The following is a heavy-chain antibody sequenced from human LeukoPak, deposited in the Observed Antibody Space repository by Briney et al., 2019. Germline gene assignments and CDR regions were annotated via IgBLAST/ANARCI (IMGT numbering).Heavy chain of an antibody. Sequence: GGSLRLSCAASGFTFSSYAMSWVRQAPGKGLEWVSAINGSGGSTYYADSVKGRFTISRDNSKNTLYLQMNSLRAEDTAVYYCAKDLYYDSSGYYYDYFDYWGQGTLVTVSS. CDR1: GFTFSSYA. CDR3: AKDLYYDSSGYYYDYFDY. D-gene: IGHD3-22*01. CDR2: INGSGGST. V-gene: IGHV3-23*01. J-gene: IGHJ4*02.